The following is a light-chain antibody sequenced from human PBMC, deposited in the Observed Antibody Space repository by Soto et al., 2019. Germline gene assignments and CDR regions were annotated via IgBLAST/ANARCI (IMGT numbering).Light chain of an antibody. CDR3: SSYTSSRFVV. V-gene: IGLV2-14*01. CDR2: EVR. Sequence: QSALTQPASVSGSPGQSITISCTGTSSDVGGYNYVSWYQQHPGKAPKLIIFEVRNRPSGASNRFSGSKSGNTASLTISGLQPEDEADYHCSSYTSSRFVVFGGGTKVTVL. CDR1: SSDVGGYNY. J-gene: IGLJ2*01.